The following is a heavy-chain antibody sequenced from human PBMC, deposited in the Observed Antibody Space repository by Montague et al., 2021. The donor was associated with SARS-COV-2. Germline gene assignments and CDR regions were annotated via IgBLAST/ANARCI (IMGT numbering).Heavy chain of an antibody. V-gene: IGHV4-59*01. J-gene: IGHJ6*02. CDR1: GGSISSYY. Sequence: SETLSLTCTVSGGSISSYYWSWIRQPPGKGLEWIGYIYYSGSTNYNPSLKSRDTISVDTSKNQFSLKLSSVTAADTAVYYCAREGMVRGSYYYYGMDVWGQGTTVTVSS. CDR3: AREGMVRGSYYYYGMDV. D-gene: IGHD3-10*01. CDR2: IYYSGST.